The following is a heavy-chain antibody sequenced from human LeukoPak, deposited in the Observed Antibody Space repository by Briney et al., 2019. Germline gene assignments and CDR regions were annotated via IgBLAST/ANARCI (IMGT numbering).Heavy chain of an antibody. Sequence: EGSLRLSCAASGFTFSDYGMHWVRQAPGKGLEWVAVISYDGRNKYYADSAKGRFTVSRDNSKNTLYLQMNSLRADDTAVYYCAKGGCSSTTCYCNCWGQGALVTVSS. V-gene: IGHV3-30*18. CDR3: AKGGCSSTTCYCNC. CDR2: ISYDGRNK. D-gene: IGHD2-2*01. J-gene: IGHJ4*02. CDR1: GFTFSDYG.